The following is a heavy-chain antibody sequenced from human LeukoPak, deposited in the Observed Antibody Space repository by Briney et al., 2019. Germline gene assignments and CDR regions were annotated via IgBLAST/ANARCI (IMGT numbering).Heavy chain of an antibody. V-gene: IGHV4-39*01. Sequence: SETLSLTCNVSGGSVSSSNHHWAWIRQSPGMGLEWVGTFFSTGRTSQNPDPSLKGRVTLSVDTSRNQFSLQLRSLTAADTAIYFCARAGSVYASSWYSLLGFDPWGPGILVTVSS. CDR3: ARAGSVYASSWYSLLGFDP. CDR2: FFSTGRT. CDR1: GGSVSSSNHH. J-gene: IGHJ5*02. D-gene: IGHD6-13*01.